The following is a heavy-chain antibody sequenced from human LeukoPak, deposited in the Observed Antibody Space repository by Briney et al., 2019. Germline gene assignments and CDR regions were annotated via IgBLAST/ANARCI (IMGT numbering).Heavy chain of an antibody. CDR1: GGAISTYY. D-gene: IGHD3-22*01. V-gene: IGHV4-59*01. Sequence: SETLPLTCNVSGGAISTYYWTWIRQPPGKGLEWIGDIHYSGSTNYNASLKSRVTISVDTSKRQFSLQLNSASAADTAVYYCARQTYSSGYRIFDYWGQGILVTVSS. CDR2: IHYSGST. J-gene: IGHJ4*02. CDR3: ARQTYSSGYRIFDY.